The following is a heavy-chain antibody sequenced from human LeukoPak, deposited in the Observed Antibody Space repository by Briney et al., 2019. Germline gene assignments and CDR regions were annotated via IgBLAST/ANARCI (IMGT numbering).Heavy chain of an antibody. V-gene: IGHV1-2*02. D-gene: IGHD2-15*01. Sequence: ASVKVPCKGSGYNFSVYYMHWVRQAPGQGLEWMGWMDPNSGDTIYAPKFQGRVSMTRDTSITTAYMELSSLTFDDSAIYYCATKGGLTPNTLAMWGHGTMVSVSS. CDR2: MDPNSGDT. CDR3: ATKGGLTPNTLAM. CDR1: GYNFSVYY. J-gene: IGHJ3*01.